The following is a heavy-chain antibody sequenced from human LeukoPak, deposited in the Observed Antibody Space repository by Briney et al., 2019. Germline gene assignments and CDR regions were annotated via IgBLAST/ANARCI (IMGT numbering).Heavy chain of an antibody. Sequence: GGSLRLSCAASGFTFSSYGMHWVRQAPGKGLEWVAVISYAGSTEYYADSVKGRFTISRDNSKNTLYLQINSLRAEDTAVYYCTKEPIPLAGGYYFDYWGQGTLVTVSS. CDR2: ISYAGSTE. CDR1: GFTFSSYG. CDR3: TKEPIPLAGGYYFDY. J-gene: IGHJ4*02. V-gene: IGHV3-30*18. D-gene: IGHD6-19*01.